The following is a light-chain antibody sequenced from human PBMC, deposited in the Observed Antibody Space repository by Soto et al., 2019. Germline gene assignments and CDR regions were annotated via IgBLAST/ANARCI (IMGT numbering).Light chain of an antibody. CDR2: GAS. J-gene: IGKJ1*01. CDR1: QSVSSSY. CDR3: QQYGSSLTWT. V-gene: IGKV3-20*01. Sequence: EIVLTPSPDTLSLSSGERATLSCLASQSVSSSYLAWYQQKPGQAPRLLIYGASSRATGIPDRFSGSGSGTDFTLTISRLEPEDFAVYYCQQYGSSLTWTFGQGTKVDIK.